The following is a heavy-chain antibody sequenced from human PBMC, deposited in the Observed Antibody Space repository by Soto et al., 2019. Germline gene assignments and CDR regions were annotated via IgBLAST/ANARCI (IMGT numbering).Heavy chain of an antibody. Sequence: QVQLVQSGAEVKKPGASVKVSCKASGYTFTSYEINWVRQATGQGLEWMGWMNPNSGNTGYAQKFQGRVTMTRNTYISTAYMELSRLRSEDTAVYYCARGQSGYSSGWSPNDYWGQGTLVTVSS. J-gene: IGHJ4*02. CDR1: GYTFTSYE. CDR3: ARGQSGYSSGWSPNDY. CDR2: MNPNSGNT. D-gene: IGHD6-19*01. V-gene: IGHV1-8*01.